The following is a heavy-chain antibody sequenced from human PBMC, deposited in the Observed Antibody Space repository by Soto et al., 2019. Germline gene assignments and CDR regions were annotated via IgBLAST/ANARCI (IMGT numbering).Heavy chain of an antibody. V-gene: IGHV3-13*01. J-gene: IGHJ6*03. CDR3: ARDAWGWKDYCYSRDV. Sequence: EVQLVESGGGLVQPGGSLRLSCAASGFTFSSYDMHWVRQATGKGLEWVSAIDTAGDTYYPGSVKGRFTISRENAENSLYLQMNSLRAGDTAVYYCARDAWGWKDYCYSRDVWGKGTTVTVSS. CDR1: GFTFSSYD. D-gene: IGHD3-16*01. CDR2: IDTAGDT.